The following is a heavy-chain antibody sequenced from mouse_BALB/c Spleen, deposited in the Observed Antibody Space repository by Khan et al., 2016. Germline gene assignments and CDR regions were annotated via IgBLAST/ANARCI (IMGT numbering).Heavy chain of an antibody. D-gene: IGHD2-1*01. CDR1: GFTFNTYA. V-gene: IGHV10-1*02. CDR2: IRSKSNNYAT. Sequence: EVQLVESGGGLVQPKGSLKLSCAASGFTFNTYAMNWVRQAPGKGLEWVARIRSKSNNYATYYADSVKDRLTISREDSQSMLDLQMNNLKAEDTAMYSCGNYDYWGQGTTLTIAS. CDR3: GNYDY. J-gene: IGHJ2*01.